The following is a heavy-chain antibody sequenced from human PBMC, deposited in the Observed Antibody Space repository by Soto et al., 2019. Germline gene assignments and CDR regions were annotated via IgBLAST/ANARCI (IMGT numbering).Heavy chain of an antibody. CDR2: ISGSGGST. CDR1: GFTFSSYA. Sequence: PGGSLRLSXAASGFTFSSYAMSWVRQAPGKGLEWVSAISGSGGSTYYADSVKGRFTISRDNSKNTLYLQMNSLRAEDTAVYYCAKGPLDTXXXDSSGYPDWGQGTLVTISS. D-gene: IGHD3-22*01. CDR3: AKGPLDTXXXDSSGYPD. V-gene: IGHV3-23*01. J-gene: IGHJ4*02.